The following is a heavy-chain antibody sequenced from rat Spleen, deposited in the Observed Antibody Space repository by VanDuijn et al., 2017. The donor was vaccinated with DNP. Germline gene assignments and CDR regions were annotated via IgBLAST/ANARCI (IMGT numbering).Heavy chain of an antibody. J-gene: IGHJ3*01. Sequence: EVQLVESGGGLVQPGRSLKLSCAASGFTYSNYAMAWVRQAPTKGLDWVASIINSGGTTYYRDSVKGRFTISRDNAKNILYLQMESLRSEDTATYYCARQELRRTYWFAYWGQGTLVTVSS. V-gene: IGHV5S13*01. CDR2: IINSGGTT. CDR1: GFTYSNYA. CDR3: ARQELRRTYWFAY. D-gene: IGHD1-11*01.